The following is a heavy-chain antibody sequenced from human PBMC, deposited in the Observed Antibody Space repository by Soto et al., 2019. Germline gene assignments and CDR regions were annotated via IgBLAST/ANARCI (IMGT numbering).Heavy chain of an antibody. D-gene: IGHD2-2*01. CDR3: VRACNSAPCPYYLYC. J-gene: IGHJ4*02. V-gene: IGHV3-7*01. CDR1: GFTFSSYW. Sequence: EVQLVESGGGLVQPGGSLRLSCAASGFTFSSYWMSWVRQAPGKGLEWVANIKQDGSEKYHVDSVKGRFTISRDNAKNSLFLQMSTLRAEDTAVYYCVRACNSAPCPYYLYCWGQGTLVTVSS. CDR2: IKQDGSEK.